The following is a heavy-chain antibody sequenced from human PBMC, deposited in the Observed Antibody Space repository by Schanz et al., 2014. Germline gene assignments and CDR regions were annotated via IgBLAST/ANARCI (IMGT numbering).Heavy chain of an antibody. V-gene: IGHV3-30*02. J-gene: IGHJ4*01. Sequence: QVQLVESGGCVVQPWGSLRLSCAASGFTFTNLGMHWVRRAPGKGLEWVAFIQYDSSNQHYADSVKGRFTISRDKSKNSLSLQMNSLRAEDTAVYYCAKGFGGYDWVLEYWGQGTLVTVSS. D-gene: IGHD5-12*01. CDR3: AKGFGGYDWVLEY. CDR1: GFTFTNLG. CDR2: IQYDSSNQ.